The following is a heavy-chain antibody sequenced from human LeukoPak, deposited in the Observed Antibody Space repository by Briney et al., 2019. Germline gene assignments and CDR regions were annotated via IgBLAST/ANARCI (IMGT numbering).Heavy chain of an antibody. CDR2: ISAYNGNT. J-gene: IGHJ5*02. CDR3: ARDSTMVRGVVWFDP. Sequence: GASVKVSCKASGYTFTSYGISWVRQAPGQGLEWMGWISAYNGNTNYAQKLQGRVTMTTDTSTSTAYMELRSLRSDDTAVYYCARDSTMVRGVVWFDPWGQGTLVTVSS. D-gene: IGHD3-10*01. V-gene: IGHV1-18*01. CDR1: GYTFTSYG.